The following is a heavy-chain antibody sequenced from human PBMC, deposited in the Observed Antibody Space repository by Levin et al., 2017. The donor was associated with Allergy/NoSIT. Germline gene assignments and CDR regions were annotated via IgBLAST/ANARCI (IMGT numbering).Heavy chain of an antibody. CDR2: IYYSGST. J-gene: IGHJ4*02. D-gene: IGHD5-18*01. CDR3: ASRRRGLRGYSYGEYYFDY. CDR1: GGSISSSSYY. Sequence: SETLSLTCTVSGGSISSSSYYWGWIRQPPGKGLEWIGSIYYSGSTYYNPSLKSRVTISVDTSKNQFSLKLSSVTAADTAVYYCASRRRGLRGYSYGEYYFDYWGQGTLVTVSS. V-gene: IGHV4-39*01.